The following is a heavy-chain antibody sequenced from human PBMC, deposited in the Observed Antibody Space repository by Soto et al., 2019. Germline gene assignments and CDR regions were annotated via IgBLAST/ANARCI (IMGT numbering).Heavy chain of an antibody. Sequence: PGGSLRLSCAASGFTFSTYVMSWVRQTPGKGLEWVSSINGRSNYIYYADSVKGRFTISRDNAKNSLYLQMNSLRAEDTAVYYCAREDGIVGTTSAFDYWGQGTLVTVSS. D-gene: IGHD1-26*01. V-gene: IGHV3-21*01. CDR2: INGRSNYI. J-gene: IGHJ4*02. CDR1: GFTFSTYV. CDR3: AREDGIVGTTSAFDY.